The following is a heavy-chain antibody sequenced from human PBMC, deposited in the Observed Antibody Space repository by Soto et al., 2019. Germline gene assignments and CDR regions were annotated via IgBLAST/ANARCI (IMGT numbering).Heavy chain of an antibody. J-gene: IGHJ5*02. Sequence: TGGSLRLSCAASGFPSSSYWMNWVRQAPGKGRVWVSRISSDGSSTSYADSVKGRLTISRDNAKNTLYLQMNSLRAEDTAVYYCARGGDTAISWGQGTLVTVSS. V-gene: IGHV3-74*01. CDR1: GFPSSSYW. CDR2: ISSDGSST. D-gene: IGHD5-18*01. CDR3: ARGGDTAIS.